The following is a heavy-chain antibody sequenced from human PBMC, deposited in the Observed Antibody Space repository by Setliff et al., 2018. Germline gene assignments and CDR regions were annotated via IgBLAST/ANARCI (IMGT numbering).Heavy chain of an antibody. Sequence: PGGSLRLSCVVSGLTVNNDFMGWVRQAPGKGLEWVSVIYNIGETRYADSVKGRFTISRDKSKNTLYLHLSSLRVEDTATYYCARESTGWTWFDPWGQGTLVTVSS. V-gene: IGHV3-53*01. D-gene: IGHD2-15*01. CDR3: ARESTGWTWFDP. CDR1: GLTVNNDF. J-gene: IGHJ5*02. CDR2: IYNIGET.